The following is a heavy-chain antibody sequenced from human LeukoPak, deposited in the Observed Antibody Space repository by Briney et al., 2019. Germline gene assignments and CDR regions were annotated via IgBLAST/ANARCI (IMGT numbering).Heavy chain of an antibody. D-gene: IGHD3-9*01. J-gene: IGHJ4*02. V-gene: IGHV1-2*02. CDR1: GYTFTGYY. CDR3: AREGYFDWGRSFDY. CDR2: INPNSGGT. Sequence: RASVKVSCKASGYTFTGYYMHWVRQAPGQGLEWMGWINPNSGGTNYAQKFQGRVTMTRDTSISTAYMELSRLRSDDTAVYYCAREGYFDWGRSFDYWGQGTLVTVSS.